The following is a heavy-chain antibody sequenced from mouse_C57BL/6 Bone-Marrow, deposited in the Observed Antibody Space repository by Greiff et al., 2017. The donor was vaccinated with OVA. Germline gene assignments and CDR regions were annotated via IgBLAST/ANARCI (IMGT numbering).Heavy chain of an antibody. CDR2: IDPANGNT. CDR1: GFNFKNSY. J-gene: IGHJ2*01. D-gene: IGHD1-2*01. V-gene: IGHV14-3*01. CDR3: ARGAITYFDY. Sequence: VQLKESVAELVRPGASVKLSCTASGFNFKNSYMHWVKQRPEQGLEWIGRIDPANGNTKYAPKFQGKATITADTSSNTAYLQLSSLTSEDTAIYYCARGAITYFDYWGQGTTLTVSS.